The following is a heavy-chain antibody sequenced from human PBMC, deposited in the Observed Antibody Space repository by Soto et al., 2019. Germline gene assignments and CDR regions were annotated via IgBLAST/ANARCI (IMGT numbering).Heavy chain of an antibody. Sequence: GESLQISCKGSGYSFTSYWIGWVRQMPGKGLEWMGIIYPGDSDTRYSPSFQGQVTISADKSISTAYLQWSSLKASDTAMYYCARHRAYYYDSSGYYTDYYYGMDVWGQGTTVTVSS. D-gene: IGHD3-22*01. CDR1: GYSFTSYW. CDR3: ARHRAYYYDSSGYYTDYYYGMDV. J-gene: IGHJ6*02. CDR2: IYPGDSDT. V-gene: IGHV5-51*01.